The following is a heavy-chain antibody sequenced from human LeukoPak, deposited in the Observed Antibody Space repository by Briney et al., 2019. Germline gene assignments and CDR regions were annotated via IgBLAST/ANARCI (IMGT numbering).Heavy chain of an antibody. CDR3: ARLLAAAGLFEADYYYGMDV. Sequence: ASVKVSCKASGYTFTSYGISWVRQAPGQGLEWMGWISAYNGNTNYAQKLQGRVTMNTDTSTSTAYMELRSLRSDDTAVYYCARLLAAAGLFEADYYYGMDVWGQGTTVTVSS. V-gene: IGHV1-18*01. J-gene: IGHJ6*02. CDR2: ISAYNGNT. CDR1: GYTFTSYG. D-gene: IGHD6-13*01.